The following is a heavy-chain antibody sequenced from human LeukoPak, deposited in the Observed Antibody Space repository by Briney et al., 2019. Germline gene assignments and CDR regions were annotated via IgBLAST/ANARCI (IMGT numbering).Heavy chain of an antibody. CDR2: ISTNGRTT. Sequence: GESLTLSCEASGFTLSNYAMHWVRQAPGKGLEYVSGISTNGRTTYHANSVKGRFAISRDSSKNTLYLQMGSLRAEDMGVYYCARDQIMHGSGTYFDCWGQGTLVTVSS. V-gene: IGHV3-64*01. J-gene: IGHJ4*02. CDR1: GFTLSNYA. D-gene: IGHD3-10*01. CDR3: ARDQIMHGSGTYFDC.